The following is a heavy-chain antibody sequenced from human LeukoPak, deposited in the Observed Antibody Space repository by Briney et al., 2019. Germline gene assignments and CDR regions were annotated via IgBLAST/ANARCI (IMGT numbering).Heavy chain of an antibody. V-gene: IGHV4-59*01. J-gene: IGHJ3*02. D-gene: IGHD3-9*01. CDR2: LSKSGNT. Sequence: GSLRLSCAASGFTFSSYAMSWVRQAPGKGLEWIGYLSKSGNTNYSPSLKSRVTVFGDTSKNQFFLKLSSVTAADTAVYYCARARYVNSFYAFDIWGQGTLVTVSS. CDR3: ARARYVNSFYAFDI. CDR1: GFTFSSYA.